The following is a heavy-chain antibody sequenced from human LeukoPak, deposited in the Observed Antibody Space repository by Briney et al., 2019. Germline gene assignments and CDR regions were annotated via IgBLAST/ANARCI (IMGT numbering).Heavy chain of an antibody. J-gene: IGHJ4*02. Sequence: KPSQTLSLTCTVSGGSISSGGYYWSWIRPHPGKGLEWIGYIYYSGSTYYNPSLKSRVTISVDTSKNQFSLKLSSVTAADTAVYYCARYLIVAAAFDYWGQGTLVTVSS. CDR2: IYYSGST. D-gene: IGHD2-15*01. CDR1: GGSISSGGYY. V-gene: IGHV4-31*03. CDR3: ARYLIVAAAFDY.